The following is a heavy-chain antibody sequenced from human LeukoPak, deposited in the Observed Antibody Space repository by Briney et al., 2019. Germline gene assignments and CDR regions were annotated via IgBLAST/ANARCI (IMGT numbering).Heavy chain of an antibody. CDR2: LYSGGDT. CDR1: GFTVSSNY. Sequence: GGSLRLSCAASGFTVSSNYMSWVRQAPGKGLEWVSVLYSGGDTYYADSVKVRFTISRDNSKSTLYLQMNSLRAEDTAIYYCARENEAASGDYYFDYWGQGTLVTVSS. D-gene: IGHD2-21*01. V-gene: IGHV3-66*01. CDR3: ARENEAASGDYYFDY. J-gene: IGHJ4*02.